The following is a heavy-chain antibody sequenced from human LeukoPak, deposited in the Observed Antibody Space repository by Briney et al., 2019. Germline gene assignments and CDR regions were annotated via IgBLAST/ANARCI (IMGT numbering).Heavy chain of an antibody. Sequence: GASVKVSCKASGYTFTSYGISWVRQAPGQGLEWMGWISAYNGNTNYAQKLQGRVTMTTDTSTSTAYMELRSLRSDDTAAYYCARDRIAAPGSVFDIWGQGTMVTVSS. CDR2: ISAYNGNT. CDR1: GYTFTSYG. J-gene: IGHJ3*02. CDR3: ARDRIAAPGSVFDI. V-gene: IGHV1-18*01. D-gene: IGHD6-6*01.